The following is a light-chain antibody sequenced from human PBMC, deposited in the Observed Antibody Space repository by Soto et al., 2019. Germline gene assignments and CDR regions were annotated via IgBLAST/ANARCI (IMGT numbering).Light chain of an antibody. J-gene: IGLJ1*01. V-gene: IGLV2-14*02. CDR2: EGS. Sequence: QSVLTQPASVSGSPGQSITISCTGTSSDVGGYNLVSWYQQHPGKAPKLMIYEGSQRPSGVPDRFSGSKSGNTAPLTVSGLQAADEADYFCKSYAGSNTYVFGSGTKVTVL. CDR3: KSYAGSNTYV. CDR1: SSDVGGYNL.